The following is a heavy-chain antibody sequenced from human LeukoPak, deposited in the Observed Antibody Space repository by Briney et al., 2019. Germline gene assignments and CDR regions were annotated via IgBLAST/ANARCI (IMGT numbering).Heavy chain of an antibody. J-gene: IGHJ4*02. Sequence: PGGSLRLSCAASGFTFSSYAMHWVRQAPGKGLEWVANIKQDGSEKNYVESVKGRFTISRDNAKNSLYLQTNSLRAEDTAVYYCARAGQEWFGELGFDQWGQGTLVIVSS. V-gene: IGHV3-7*01. CDR1: GFTFSSYA. D-gene: IGHD3-10*01. CDR3: ARAGQEWFGELGFDQ. CDR2: IKQDGSEK.